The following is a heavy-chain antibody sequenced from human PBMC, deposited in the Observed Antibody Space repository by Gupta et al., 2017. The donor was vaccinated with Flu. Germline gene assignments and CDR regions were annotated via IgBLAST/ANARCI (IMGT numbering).Heavy chain of an antibody. CDR3: ARVTVVVVAATTFSYAFDI. V-gene: IGHV4-61*02. Sequence: QVQLQESGPGLVKPSQTLSLTCTVSGGSISSGSYYWSWIRQPAGKGLEWIGRIYTSGSTNYNPSLKSRVTISVDTSKNQFSLKLSSVTAADTAVYYCARVTVVVVAATTFSYAFDIWGQGTMVTVSS. CDR2: IYTSGST. CDR1: GGSISSGSYY. J-gene: IGHJ3*02. D-gene: IGHD2-15*01.